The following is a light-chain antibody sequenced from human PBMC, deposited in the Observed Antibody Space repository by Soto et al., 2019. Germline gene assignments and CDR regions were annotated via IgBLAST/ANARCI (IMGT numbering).Light chain of an antibody. CDR2: GAS. Sequence: EIVMTQSPATLSVCPGERATLSCRASQSVSSNLAWYQQKPGQAPRLLIYGASTRAIGIPARFSGSGSGTEFTLTISSLQSEDFAVYYCQQYNNWPPPLTFGGGTKVEI. J-gene: IGKJ4*01. CDR1: QSVSSN. CDR3: QQYNNWPPPLT. V-gene: IGKV3-15*01.